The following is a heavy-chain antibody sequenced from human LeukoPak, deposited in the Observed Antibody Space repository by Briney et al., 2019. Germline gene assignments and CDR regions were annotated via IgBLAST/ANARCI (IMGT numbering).Heavy chain of an antibody. CDR2: INSDGSST. V-gene: IGHV3-74*01. Sequence: GSLRLSCAASGFTFSNYWKPWVRPTPGKGLVWVSRINSDGSSTSYADSVKGRFTISRDNAKNTLYLQMNSLRAEDTAVYYCAGSYYYYGMDVWGQGTTVTVSS. CDR3: AGSYYYYGMDV. J-gene: IGHJ6*02. CDR1: GFTFSNYW.